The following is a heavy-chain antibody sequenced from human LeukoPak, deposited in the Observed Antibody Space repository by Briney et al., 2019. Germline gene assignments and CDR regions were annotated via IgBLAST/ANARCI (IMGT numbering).Heavy chain of an antibody. CDR1: GGSISDYY. V-gene: IGHV4-59*01. Sequence: SETLSLTCTVSGGSISDYYWNWMRRPPGKGLEWIGYIYYSGRTNYNPSLKSRVSISVDTSKNQFSLKLSSVTAADKAVYYCARDFRGSVDAFDIWGQGTMVAVSS. CDR3: ARDFRGSVDAFDI. J-gene: IGHJ3*02. CDR2: IYYSGRT.